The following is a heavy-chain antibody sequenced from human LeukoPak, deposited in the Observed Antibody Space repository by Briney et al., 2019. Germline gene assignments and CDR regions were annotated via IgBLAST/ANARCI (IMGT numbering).Heavy chain of an antibody. CDR1: GYSFTSYW. D-gene: IGHD5/OR15-5a*01. Sequence: GESLKISCKGSGYSFTSYWIAWVRQMPGKGLEWVGIIYPGDSDTRYSPSLQGQVTISADKSISTAYLQWSSLKASDTAMYYCARSTMSLDWFDPWGQGTLVTVSS. CDR2: IYPGDSDT. CDR3: ARSTMSLDWFDP. J-gene: IGHJ5*02. V-gene: IGHV5-51*01.